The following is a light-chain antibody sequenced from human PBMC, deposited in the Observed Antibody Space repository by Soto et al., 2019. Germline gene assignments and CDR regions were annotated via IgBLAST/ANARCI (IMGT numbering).Light chain of an antibody. V-gene: IGLV2-23*02. CDR3: CSYAGSNTYV. CDR1: SSDVGSYSL. Sequence: QSVLTQPASVSGSPGQSITISCTGASSDVGSYSLVSWYQQHPGKAPKLMIYEVSKRPSGVSNRFSGSKSGDTASLTISGLQAEDEADYYCCSYAGSNTYVFGTGTRSPS. CDR2: EVS. J-gene: IGLJ1*01.